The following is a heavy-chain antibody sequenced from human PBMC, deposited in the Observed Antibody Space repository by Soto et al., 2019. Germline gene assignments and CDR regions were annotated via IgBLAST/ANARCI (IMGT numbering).Heavy chain of an antibody. J-gene: IGHJ6*02. V-gene: IGHV1-3*01. CDR1: WYTFTSYA. D-gene: IGHD2-15*01. Sequence: SVKVSCKASWYTFTSYAMHWVRQAPGQRLEWMGWINAGNGNTKYSQKFQGRVTITRDTSASTAYMELSSLRSEDTAVYYCARVAATIYYYGMDVWGQGTTVTVSS. CDR3: ARVAATIYYYGMDV. CDR2: INAGNGNT.